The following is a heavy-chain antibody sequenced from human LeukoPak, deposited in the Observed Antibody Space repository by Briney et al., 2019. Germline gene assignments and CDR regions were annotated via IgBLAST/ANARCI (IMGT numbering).Heavy chain of an antibody. Sequence: SETLSLTCTVSGGSISSGGYYWSWIRQHPGKGLEWIGYIYYSGSTYYNPSLKSRVTISVDTSKNQFSLKLSSVTAADTAVYYCTRGSSSGWYYFDYWGQGTLVTVSS. D-gene: IGHD6-19*01. V-gene: IGHV4-31*03. J-gene: IGHJ4*02. CDR1: GGSISSGGYY. CDR3: TRGSSSGWYYFDY. CDR2: IYYSGST.